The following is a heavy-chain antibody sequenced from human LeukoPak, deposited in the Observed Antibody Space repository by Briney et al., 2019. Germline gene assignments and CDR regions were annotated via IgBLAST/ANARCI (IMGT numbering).Heavy chain of an antibody. D-gene: IGHD6-19*01. CDR2: IKQDGSEK. Sequence: PGRSLRLSCAASGFTCSSYWMSWVRQAPGKGLEWVANIKQDGSEKYYVDSVKGRFTISRDNAKNSLYLQMNSLRAEDTAVYYCATASSGRYQDSFDYWGQGTLVTVSS. CDR1: GFTCSSYW. CDR3: ATASSGRYQDSFDY. V-gene: IGHV3-7*01. J-gene: IGHJ4*02.